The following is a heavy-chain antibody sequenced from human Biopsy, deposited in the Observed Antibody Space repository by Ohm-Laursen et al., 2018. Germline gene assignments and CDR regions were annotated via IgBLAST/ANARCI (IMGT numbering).Heavy chain of an antibody. V-gene: IGHV4-39*01. CDR1: GGPISSETNF. J-gene: IGHJ5*02. Sequence: SLTLSLTCAVSGGPISSETNFWGRIRQPPGWGPEWIGSIFYGGITYSNPSLKSRVTISVDTSKNQFSLNLSSVTGADTAVYYCARHPTGFWFDPWGQGTLVTVSS. CDR3: ARHPTGFWFDP. CDR2: IFYGGIT.